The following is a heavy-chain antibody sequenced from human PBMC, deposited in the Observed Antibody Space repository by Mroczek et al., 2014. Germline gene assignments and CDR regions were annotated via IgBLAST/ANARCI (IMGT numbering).Heavy chain of an antibody. CDR3: ARGSGLLGD. Sequence: QVQLQESGAGLLKPSETLSLTCAVYGGSFSGYYWSWIRQPPGKGLEWIGEINHSGSTNYNPSLKSRVTISVDTSKNQFSLKLSSVTAADTAVYYCARGSGLLGDWGQGTLVTVSS. CDR1: GGSFSGYY. CDR2: INHSGST. V-gene: IGHV4-34*01. J-gene: IGHJ4*02. D-gene: IGHD5-12*01.